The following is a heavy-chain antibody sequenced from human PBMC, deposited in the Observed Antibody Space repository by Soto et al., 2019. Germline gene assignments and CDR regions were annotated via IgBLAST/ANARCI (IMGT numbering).Heavy chain of an antibody. Sequence: EVQLVESGGGLVQPGGSLRLSCAASGFTFSSYDMHWVLQATGKGLEWGSAIGTSGDTYYPGSVKGRFTISRENAKNSLYLQMNSLRAEDTAVYYCARGPRYSSSWYYDYWGQGTLVTVSS. D-gene: IGHD6-13*01. CDR2: IGTSGDT. J-gene: IGHJ4*02. CDR1: GFTFSSYD. CDR3: ARGPRYSSSWYYDY. V-gene: IGHV3-13*01.